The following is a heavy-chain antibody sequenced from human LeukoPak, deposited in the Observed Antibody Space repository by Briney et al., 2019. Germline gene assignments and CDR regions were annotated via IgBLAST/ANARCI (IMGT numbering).Heavy chain of an antibody. D-gene: IGHD7-27*01. Sequence: PEASVKVSCKASGYSFTSYYIHWVRQAPGQGLEWMGLINPSSGGTNYAQKFQGRVTMTRDTSITTAYMGLSSLRSDDTAVYYCARETGGSFEYFDYWGQGTLVTVSS. CDR2: INPSSGGT. CDR1: GYSFTSYY. J-gene: IGHJ4*02. V-gene: IGHV1-2*06. CDR3: ARETGGSFEYFDY.